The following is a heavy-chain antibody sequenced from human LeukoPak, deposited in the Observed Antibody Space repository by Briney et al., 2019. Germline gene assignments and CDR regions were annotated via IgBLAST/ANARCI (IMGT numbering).Heavy chain of an antibody. D-gene: IGHD6-6*01. Sequence: SETLSLTCTVSGGSISSYYWSWIRQPPGKGLEWIGYIYYSGSTNYNPSLKSRVTISVDTSKNQFSLKLSSVTAADTAVYYCARRMEYSSSWVGYYYYYMDVWGKGTTVTVSS. J-gene: IGHJ6*03. CDR3: ARRMEYSSSWVGYYYYYMDV. CDR2: IYYSGST. V-gene: IGHV4-59*01. CDR1: GGSISSYY.